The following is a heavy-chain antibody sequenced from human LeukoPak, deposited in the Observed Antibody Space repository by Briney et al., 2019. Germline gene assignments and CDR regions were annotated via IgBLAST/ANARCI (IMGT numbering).Heavy chain of an antibody. Sequence: SETLSLTCTVSGGSISSYYWSWIRQPPGKGLEWIGYIYYSGSTNYNPSLKSRVTILVDTSKNQFSLKLSSVTAADTAVYYCARGGHGSGTSYFDYWGQGTLVTVSS. CDR2: IYYSGST. D-gene: IGHD3-10*01. J-gene: IGHJ4*02. V-gene: IGHV4-59*01. CDR1: GGSISSYY. CDR3: ARGGHGSGTSYFDY.